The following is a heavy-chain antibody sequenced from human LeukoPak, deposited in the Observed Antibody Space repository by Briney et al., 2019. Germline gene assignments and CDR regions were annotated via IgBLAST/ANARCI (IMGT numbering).Heavy chain of an antibody. V-gene: IGHV3-53*01. Sequence: GGSLRLSCAASDFSVSTNYMSWVRQAPGKGLDWVSVIYTVGTTYYADSVKGRFTISRDDFKNTLYLQMNSLRAEDTAVYYCGGYGGRYPYYMEVWGKGTTVTISS. CDR2: IYTVGTT. CDR3: GGYGGRYPYYMEV. D-gene: IGHD1-26*01. J-gene: IGHJ6*03. CDR1: DFSVSTNY.